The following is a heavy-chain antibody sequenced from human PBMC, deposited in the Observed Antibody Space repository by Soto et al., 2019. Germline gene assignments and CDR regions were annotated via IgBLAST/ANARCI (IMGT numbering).Heavy chain of an antibody. CDR2: IIPNSGGT. J-gene: IGHJ4*02. CDR1: GGTFSSYA. V-gene: IGHV1-2*04. CDR3: ARDRARTPRTSMVRGAQSRVGPAGIDY. Sequence: QVQLVQSGAEVKKPGSSVKVSCKASGGTFSSYAISWVRQAPGQGLEWMGGIIPNSGGTNYAQKFQGWVTMTRDTSISTAYMELSRLRSDDTAVYYCARDRARTPRTSMVRGAQSRVGPAGIDYWGQGTLVTVSS. D-gene: IGHD3-10*01.